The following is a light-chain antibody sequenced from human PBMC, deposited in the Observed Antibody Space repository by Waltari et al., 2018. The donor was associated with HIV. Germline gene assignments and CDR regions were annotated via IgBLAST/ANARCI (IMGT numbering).Light chain of an antibody. CDR1: SSDIGAYKH. Sequence: QSALTQPASVSGSRGQSFTISCTGTSSDIGAYKHVSWYQHHPAKAPKLMIYEVNSRPSGISSRFSGSKSGNTASLTISGLQAEDEADYYCCSYAGTYIVFGTGTEVTVL. J-gene: IGLJ1*01. V-gene: IGLV2-14*01. CDR3: CSYAGTYIV. CDR2: EVN.